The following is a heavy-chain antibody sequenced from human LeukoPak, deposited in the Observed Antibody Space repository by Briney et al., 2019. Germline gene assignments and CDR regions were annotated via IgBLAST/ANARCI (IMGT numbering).Heavy chain of an antibody. CDR1: GFTFSDYY. J-gene: IGHJ4*02. CDR2: ISSSGSTI. CDR3: AGARAARPAGVRY. D-gene: IGHD6-6*01. V-gene: IGHV3-11*04. Sequence: GGSLRLSCAASGFTFSDYYMSWIRQAPGKGLESVSYISSSGSTIYYADSVKGRFTISRDNSKNSLYLQMNSLRAEDTAVYYCAGARAARPAGVRYWGQGTLVTVSS.